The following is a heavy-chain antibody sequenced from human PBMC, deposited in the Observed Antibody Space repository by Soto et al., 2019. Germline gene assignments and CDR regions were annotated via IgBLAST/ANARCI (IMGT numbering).Heavy chain of an antibody. CDR2: IYYSGST. CDR3: ARSPGCSGGSCYFPEYYFDY. V-gene: IGHV4-31*03. J-gene: IGHJ4*02. Sequence: QVQLQESGPGLVKPSQTLSLTCTVSGGSISSGGYYWSWIRQHPGKGLEWIGYIYYSGSTYYNPSLKSRVTISVDTSKNQFSLKLSSVTAADTAVYYCARSPGCSGGSCYFPEYYFDYWGQGTLVTVSS. D-gene: IGHD2-15*01. CDR1: GGSISSGGYY.